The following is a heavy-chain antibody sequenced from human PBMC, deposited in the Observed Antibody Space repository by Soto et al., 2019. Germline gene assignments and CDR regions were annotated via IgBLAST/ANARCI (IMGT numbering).Heavy chain of an antibody. D-gene: IGHD6-6*01. CDR3: ARSHTSSSGEALDY. CDR2: VSNDGITT. CDR1: GFSFTSYA. J-gene: IGHJ4*02. V-gene: IGHV3-30-3*01. Sequence: QVQLVESGGGVVQPGRSLRLSCAASGFSFTSYALHWVRQAPGKGLEWLAVVSNDGITTFYTNSVKGRFTISRDNSENTVYLQINSLSVDDTAVYHCARSHTSSSGEALDYWVQGTLVTVSS.